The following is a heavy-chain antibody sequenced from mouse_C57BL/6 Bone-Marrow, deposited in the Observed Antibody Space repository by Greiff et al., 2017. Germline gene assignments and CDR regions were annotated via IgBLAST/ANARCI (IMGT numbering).Heavy chain of an antibody. Sequence: QVQLQQPGAELVKPGASVKMSCKASGYPFTSSWIPWVKQRPGQGLEWIGDIYPGSGSTNYNEKFKSKATLTVDTSSSTAYMKLSSLTSEDSAVYYCARGRYDGYFAWFAYWGQGTLVTVSA. D-gene: IGHD2-3*01. CDR1: GYPFTSSW. V-gene: IGHV1-55*01. J-gene: IGHJ3*01. CDR3: ARGRYDGYFAWFAY. CDR2: IYPGSGST.